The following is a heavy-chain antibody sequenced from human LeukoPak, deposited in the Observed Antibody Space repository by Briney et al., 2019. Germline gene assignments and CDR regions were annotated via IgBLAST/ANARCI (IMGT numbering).Heavy chain of an antibody. CDR3: ARDLRYFDWSPPSPTRGYYGMDV. V-gene: IGHV1-18*04. CDR1: GYTFTSHG. J-gene: IGHJ6*04. Sequence: GASVKVSCKASGYTFTSHGISWVRQAPGQGLEWMGWISVYNGKIRYAEKFQGRVTVTTDTSTSEAYMELRSLTSDDTAVYYCARDLRYFDWSPPSPTRGYYGMDVWGTGTTVTVSS. CDR2: ISVYNGKI. D-gene: IGHD3-9*01.